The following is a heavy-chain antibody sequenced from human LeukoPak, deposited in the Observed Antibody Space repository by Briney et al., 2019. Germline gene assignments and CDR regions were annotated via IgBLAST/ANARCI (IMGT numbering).Heavy chain of an antibody. D-gene: IGHD6-19*01. Sequence: PGGSLRLSCAASGFTFNSYEMNWVRQAPGKGLEWVSYISSRGSTRYYADSVKGRFSISRDNTKNSLYLQMNSLRAEDTAVYYCARDGSGWYFDYWGQGTLVTVSS. CDR1: GFTFNSYE. V-gene: IGHV3-48*03. J-gene: IGHJ4*02. CDR2: ISSRGSTR. CDR3: ARDGSGWYFDY.